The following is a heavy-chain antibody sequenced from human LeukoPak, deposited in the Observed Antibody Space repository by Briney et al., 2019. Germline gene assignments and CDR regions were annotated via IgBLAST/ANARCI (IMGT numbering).Heavy chain of an antibody. CDR2: MNPNSGNT. J-gene: IGHJ4*02. D-gene: IGHD6-19*01. Sequence: SSVKVSCKASGYTFTSYDINWVRQATGQGLEWMGWMNPNSGNTGYAQKFQGRVTITRNTSISTAYMELSSLRSEDTAVYYCARGSYNQYSSGWYHIDYWGQGTLVTVSS. CDR3: ARGSYNQYSSGWYHIDY. CDR1: GYTFTSYD. V-gene: IGHV1-8*03.